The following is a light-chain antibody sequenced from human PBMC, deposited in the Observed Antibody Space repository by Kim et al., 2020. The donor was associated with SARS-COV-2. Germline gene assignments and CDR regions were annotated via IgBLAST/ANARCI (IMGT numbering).Light chain of an antibody. CDR3: AAWDDTLNGPV. CDR1: GSNIGNDG. Sequence: QRVTISCSPSGSNIGNDGINWYQHLPGKPPTLLIYYDDLLNPGVSDRFSGSRSGTSASLAISGVQSEDEGDYYCAAWDDTLNGPVFGGGTQLTVL. V-gene: IGLV1-36*01. J-gene: IGLJ2*01. CDR2: YDD.